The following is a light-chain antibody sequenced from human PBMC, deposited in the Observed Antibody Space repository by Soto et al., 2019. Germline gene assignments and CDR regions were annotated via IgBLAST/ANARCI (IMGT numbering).Light chain of an antibody. CDR2: EVS. CDR1: SSDVGGYNY. CDR3: NSYAGSNNWV. V-gene: IGLV2-8*01. J-gene: IGLJ3*02. Sequence: QSALTQPPSASGSPGQSVTISCTGTSSDVGGYNYVSWYQQHPGKASKLMIYEVSTRPSGVPDRFSGSKSGNTASLTVSGLQAEDEADYYCNSYAGSNNWVFGGGTKVTVL.